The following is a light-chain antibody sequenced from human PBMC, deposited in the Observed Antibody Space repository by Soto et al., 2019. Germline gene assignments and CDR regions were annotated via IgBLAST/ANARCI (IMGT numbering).Light chain of an antibody. V-gene: IGLV2-14*01. Sequence: QSALTQPASVSGSPRQSITISCVGTSSGIGDYNYVSWYQQHPGKVPKVIIFDVSNRPSGVSYRFSGTKSGNTASLTVSWLQADDEALYYCCSYARSGTLILGTGTKLTVL. CDR1: SSGIGDYNY. J-gene: IGLJ1*01. CDR3: CSYARSGTLI. CDR2: DVS.